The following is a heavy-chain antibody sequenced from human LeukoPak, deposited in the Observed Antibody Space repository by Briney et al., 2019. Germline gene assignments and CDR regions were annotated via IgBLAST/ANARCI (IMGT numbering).Heavy chain of an antibody. CDR3: ARAHTTLIRRGYSYYFDY. J-gene: IGHJ4*02. Sequence: GGSLRLSCAASGFTFSSYWMSWVRQAPGKGLEWVANIKQDGSEKYYVDSVKGRFTISRDNAKNSLYLQMNSLRAEDTAVYYCARAHTTLIRRGYSYYFDYWGQGTLVTVSS. D-gene: IGHD5-18*01. V-gene: IGHV3-7*01. CDR1: GFTFSSYW. CDR2: IKQDGSEK.